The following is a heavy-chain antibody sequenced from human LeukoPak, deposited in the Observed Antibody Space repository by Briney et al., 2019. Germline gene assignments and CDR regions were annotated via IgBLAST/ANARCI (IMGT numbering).Heavy chain of an antibody. D-gene: IGHD3-3*01. CDR2: INWNGGST. J-gene: IGHJ3*02. Sequence: PGGSLRLSCAASGFTFSSYGMHWVRQAPGKGLEWVSGINWNGGSTGYADSVKGRFTISRDNAKNSLYLQMNSLRAEDTALYHCARKGGKTTIFGPSHLGAFDIWGQGTMVTVSS. CDR1: GFTFSSYG. CDR3: ARKGGKTTIFGPSHLGAFDI. V-gene: IGHV3-20*01.